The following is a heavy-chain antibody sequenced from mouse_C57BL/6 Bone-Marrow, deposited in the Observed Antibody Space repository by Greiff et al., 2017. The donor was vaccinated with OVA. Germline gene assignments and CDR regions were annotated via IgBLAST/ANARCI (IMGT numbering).Heavy chain of an antibody. D-gene: IGHD2-3*01. CDR1: GSTFSDYS. V-gene: IGHV5-12*01. J-gene: IGHJ4*01. CDR3: ARHPYYDGYYVYYAMDY. CDR2: ISNGGGST. Sequence: EVMLVESGGGLAQPGGSLKLSYAPSGSTFSDYSMYWVRQTPEKRLEWVAYISNGGGSTYYPDTLKGRFTISRDNAKNTLYLQMSRLKSEDTAMYYCARHPYYDGYYVYYAMDYWGQGTSVTVSS.